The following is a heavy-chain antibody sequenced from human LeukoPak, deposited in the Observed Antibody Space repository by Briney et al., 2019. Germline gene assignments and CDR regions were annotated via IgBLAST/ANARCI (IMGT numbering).Heavy chain of an antibody. CDR2: INHSGST. D-gene: IGHD3-16*01. J-gene: IGHJ4*02. V-gene: IGHV4-34*01. CDR3: AREPWGGSN. CDR1: GGSFSGYY. Sequence: SETLSHTCAVYGGSFSGYYWSWIRQPPGYGLEWIGEINHSGSTNYNPSLKSRVTISVDTSKNQFSLKLSSVTAADTAVYYCAREPWGGSNWGQGTLVTVSS.